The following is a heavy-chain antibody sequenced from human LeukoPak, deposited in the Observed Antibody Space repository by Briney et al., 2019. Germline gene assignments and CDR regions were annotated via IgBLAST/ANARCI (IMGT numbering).Heavy chain of an antibody. V-gene: IGHV3-30*04. J-gene: IGHJ6*03. CDR3: ARVLRYCSGGDCYSGGLGYMDV. CDR2: IRYNANTQHYTASQ. CDR1: GFTFSNYA. D-gene: IGHD2-15*01. Sequence: PGGSLRLSCAASGFTFSNYAMHWVRQAPGKGLEWVAFIRYNANTQHYTASQYYSDSVKGRFTISRDNAKNSLFLQMNSLRAEDTAVYYCARVLRYCSGGDCYSGGLGYMDVWGKGTTVTISS.